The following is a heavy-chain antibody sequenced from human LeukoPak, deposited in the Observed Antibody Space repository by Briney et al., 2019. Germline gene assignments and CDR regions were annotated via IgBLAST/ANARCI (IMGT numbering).Heavy chain of an antibody. Sequence: GGSLRLSCAASGFTFSNYAMSWVRQAPGKGLEWVSSISGSGEDMYYADSVKGRFSISRDNSKTTLYLHMNSLRAVDTAVYYCAKDQDWTVTVPDYWGQGTLVTVSS. CDR2: ISGSGEDM. V-gene: IGHV3-23*01. D-gene: IGHD4-17*01. CDR3: AKDQDWTVTVPDY. J-gene: IGHJ4*02. CDR1: GFTFSNYA.